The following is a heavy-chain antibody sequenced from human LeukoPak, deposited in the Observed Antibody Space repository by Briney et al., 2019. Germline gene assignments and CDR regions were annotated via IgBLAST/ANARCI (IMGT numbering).Heavy chain of an antibody. Sequence: GESLKISCKGSGYNFSSYWIGWVRQMPGKGLEWMAIIYPGDSDTRYSPSFQGQVTISVDKSIRTAYLQWSSLKASDTAMYYCARLMDTAMVDYWGQGTLVTVSS. CDR2: IYPGDSDT. J-gene: IGHJ4*02. CDR3: ARLMDTAMVDY. D-gene: IGHD5-18*01. V-gene: IGHV5-51*01. CDR1: GYNFSSYW.